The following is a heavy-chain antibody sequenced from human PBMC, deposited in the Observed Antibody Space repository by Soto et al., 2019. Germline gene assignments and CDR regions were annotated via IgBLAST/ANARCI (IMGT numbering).Heavy chain of an antibody. CDR2: INPNSGGT. D-gene: IGHD6-19*01. Sequence: ASVKVSCKASGYTFTGYYMHWVRQAPGQGLEWMGWINPNSGGTNYAQKFQGWVTMTRDTSISTAYMELSRLRSDDTAVYYCARDPSSGWYGSYYGMDVWGQGTTVTVSS. J-gene: IGHJ6*02. V-gene: IGHV1-2*04. CDR1: GYTFTGYY. CDR3: ARDPSSGWYGSYYGMDV.